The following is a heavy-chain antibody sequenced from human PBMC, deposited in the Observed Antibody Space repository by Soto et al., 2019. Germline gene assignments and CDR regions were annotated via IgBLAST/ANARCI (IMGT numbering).Heavy chain of an antibody. CDR2: MNPNSGNT. Sequence: QVQLVQSRAEVKKPGASVKVSCKASGYTFTSYDINWVRQATGQGLEWMGWMNPNSGNTGYAQKFQGRVTMTRNTSISTAYMELSSLRSEDTAVYYCARPSSYYVFWSGYSKYYFDYWGQGTLVTVSS. V-gene: IGHV1-8*01. D-gene: IGHD3-3*01. CDR1: GYTFTSYD. J-gene: IGHJ4*02. CDR3: ARPSSYYVFWSGYSKYYFDY.